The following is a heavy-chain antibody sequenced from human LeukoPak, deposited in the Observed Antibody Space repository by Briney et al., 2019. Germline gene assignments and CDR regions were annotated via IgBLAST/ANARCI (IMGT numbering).Heavy chain of an antibody. V-gene: IGHV3-23*01. J-gene: IGHJ5*02. CDR1: GFTFSSYG. D-gene: IGHD6-13*01. CDR2: ISGSGDWT. Sequence: GGSLRLSCAASGFTFSSYGMNWVRQAPGKGLEWVSLISGSGDWTHYADSVKGRFTISRDNSKNTLYLQMNSLRAEDTAVYYCARVGIAAAESFDPWGQGTLVTVSS. CDR3: ARVGIAAAESFDP.